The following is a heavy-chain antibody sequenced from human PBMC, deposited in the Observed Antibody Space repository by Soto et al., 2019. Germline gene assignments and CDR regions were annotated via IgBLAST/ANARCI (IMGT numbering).Heavy chain of an antibody. CDR2: ISPIYDAA. CDR3: ARYWTAGTFYGAFDV. D-gene: IGHD2-8*02. CDR1: GGTFSNYV. J-gene: IGHJ3*01. V-gene: IGHV1-69*06. Sequence: QVQLVQSGAEVKKPGSSVKVSCEASGGTFSNYVISWLRQAPGQGRGWMGGISPIYDAANYARKFRGRVTIPADKYTNTAYMELISLKSEDTAIYYCARYWTAGTFYGAFDVWGQGTMVIVSP.